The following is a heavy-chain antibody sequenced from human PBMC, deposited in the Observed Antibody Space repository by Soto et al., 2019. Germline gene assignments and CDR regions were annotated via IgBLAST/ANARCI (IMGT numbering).Heavy chain of an antibody. Sequence: SETLSLTCTVSGGSISSGGYYWSWIRQHPGKGLEWIGYIYYSGSTYYNPSLKSRVTISVDTSKNQFSLKLSSVTAADTAVYYCARERGAPGDYVEGVWYYGMDVWGQGTTVTV. V-gene: IGHV4-31*03. CDR2: IYYSGST. D-gene: IGHD4-17*01. CDR1: GGSISSGGYY. CDR3: ARERGAPGDYVEGVWYYGMDV. J-gene: IGHJ6*02.